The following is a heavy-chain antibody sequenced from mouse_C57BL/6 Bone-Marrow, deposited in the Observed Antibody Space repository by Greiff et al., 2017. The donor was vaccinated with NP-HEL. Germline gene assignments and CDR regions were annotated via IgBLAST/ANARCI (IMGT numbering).Heavy chain of an antibody. J-gene: IGHJ3*01. CDR2: ISYDGSN. CDR1: GYSITSGYY. Sequence: EVKLMESGPGLVKPSQSLSLTCSVTGYSITSGYYWNWIRQFPGNKLEWMGYISYDGSNNYNPSLKNRISITRDTSKNQFFLKLNSVTTEDTATYYCATGSSYLAWFAYWGQGTLVTVSA. CDR3: ATGSSYLAWFAY. V-gene: IGHV3-6*01. D-gene: IGHD1-1*01.